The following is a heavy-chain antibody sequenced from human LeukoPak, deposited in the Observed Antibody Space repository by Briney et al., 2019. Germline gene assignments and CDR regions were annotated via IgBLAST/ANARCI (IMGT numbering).Heavy chain of an antibody. CDR2: ISSSSSYI. CDR1: GFTFSSYS. J-gene: IGHJ3*02. D-gene: IGHD2-2*02. V-gene: IGHV3-21*01. CDR3: ARVGVVPAAIPADAFDI. Sequence: GGSLRLSCAASGFTFSSYSMNWVRQAPGKGLEWVSSISSSSSYIYYADSVKGRFTISRDNAKNSLYLQMNSLRAEDTAVYYCARVGVVPAAIPADAFDIWAKGQWSPSLQ.